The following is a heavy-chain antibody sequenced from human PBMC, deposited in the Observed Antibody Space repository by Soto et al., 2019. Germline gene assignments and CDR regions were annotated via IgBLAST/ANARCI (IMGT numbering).Heavy chain of an antibody. J-gene: IGHJ4*02. D-gene: IGHD2-2*01. CDR2: VNWNGRTT. Sequence: SLSLSCASSVCTFDDYVMHCVRQAPGKGLEWVASVNWNGRTTLYAAAVKGRFSVYRDNGKNSLYLEMTSLRPNDTALYFWAKARDSNYALQHWGQGSLVTVS. CDR1: VCTFDDYV. CDR3: AKARDSNYALQH. V-gene: IGHV3-9*01.